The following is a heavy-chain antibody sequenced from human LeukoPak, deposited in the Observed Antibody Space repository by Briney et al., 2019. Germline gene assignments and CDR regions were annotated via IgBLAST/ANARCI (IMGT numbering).Heavy chain of an antibody. D-gene: IGHD2-8*01. CDR1: GFTFSSYA. J-gene: IGHJ4*02. Sequence: GRSLRLSCAASGFTFSSYAMHWVRQAPGKGLEWVAAISFDASNKYYADSAKGRFTISRDNSKNMLYVQMNSLRAEDTAVYYCGKGPGVYAMGALDYWGQGILVSVSS. V-gene: IGHV3-30*18. CDR2: ISFDASNK. CDR3: GKGPGVYAMGALDY.